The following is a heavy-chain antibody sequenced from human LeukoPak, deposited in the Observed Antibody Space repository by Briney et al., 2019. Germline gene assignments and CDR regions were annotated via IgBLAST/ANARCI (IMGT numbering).Heavy chain of an antibody. D-gene: IGHD3-16*01. Sequence: PSETLSLTCADSGYSISSGYYWGWIRQPPGKGLEWIGSIYHSGSTYYNPSLKSRVTISVDTSKNQFSLKLSSVTAADTAVYYCARGKGDFDSWGQGTLVTVSS. CDR3: ARGKGDFDS. CDR2: IYHSGST. V-gene: IGHV4-38-2*01. J-gene: IGHJ4*02. CDR1: GYSISSGYY.